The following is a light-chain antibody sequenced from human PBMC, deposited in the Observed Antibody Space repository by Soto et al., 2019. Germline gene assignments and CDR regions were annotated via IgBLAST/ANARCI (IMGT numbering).Light chain of an antibody. CDR1: KSNIGNNF. CDR3: GTWDSSLSIVV. J-gene: IGLJ1*01. CDR2: DNS. Sequence: QAVVTQPPSVSAAPGQTVTMSCSGTKSNIGNNFVSWYKHLPGTAPKLIIYDNSQRPSGIPDRFSGSKSGTSATLGITGLQTGDDADYYCGTWDSSLSIVVFGTGTKLTVL. V-gene: IGLV1-51*01.